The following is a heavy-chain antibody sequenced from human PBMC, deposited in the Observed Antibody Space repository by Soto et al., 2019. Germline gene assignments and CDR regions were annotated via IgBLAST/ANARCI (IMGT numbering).Heavy chain of an antibody. CDR3: AKDRRDGDFMHILVVDF. Sequence: QVQLVASGGGVVQPGGSLRLSCATSGFSLSSYAMHWVRQAPGKGLEWVALMSYDETKKYYADSVKGRFTISRDTSKNTLFLQMYNLRVEDTAVYYCAKDRRDGDFMHILVVDFWGQGALVTVSS. J-gene: IGHJ4*02. D-gene: IGHD2-15*01. CDR1: GFSLSSYA. CDR2: MSYDETKK. V-gene: IGHV3-30*18.